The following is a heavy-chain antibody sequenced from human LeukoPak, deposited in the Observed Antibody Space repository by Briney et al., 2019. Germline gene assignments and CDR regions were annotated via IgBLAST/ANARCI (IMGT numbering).Heavy chain of an antibody. CDR3: ANPGYCSSTSCYRYWAVDY. CDR2: ISYDENNK. Sequence: GSLRLSCAASGFTFSNYGMHWVRQTPGKGLEWVAVISYDENNKHYADSVKGRFTISRDNSKNTLYLQMNSLRAEDTAVYYCANPGYCSSTSCYRYWAVDYWGQGTLVTVSS. V-gene: IGHV3-30*18. J-gene: IGHJ4*02. D-gene: IGHD2-2*02. CDR1: GFTFSNYG.